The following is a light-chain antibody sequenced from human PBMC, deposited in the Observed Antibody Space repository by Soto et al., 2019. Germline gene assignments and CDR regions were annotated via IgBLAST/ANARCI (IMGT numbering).Light chain of an antibody. V-gene: IGLV2-14*01. Sequence: QSALTQPASVSASPGQSITISCTGTSSDIGTYNYVSWYQQHPGKAPKLMIFEVNKRPSWGSNRFSGSKSGNTASLTVSGLKAEYEADYYCSSYTTSNTWVFGGGTKLTVL. CDR3: SSYTTSNTWV. J-gene: IGLJ3*02. CDR1: SSDIGTYNY. CDR2: EVN.